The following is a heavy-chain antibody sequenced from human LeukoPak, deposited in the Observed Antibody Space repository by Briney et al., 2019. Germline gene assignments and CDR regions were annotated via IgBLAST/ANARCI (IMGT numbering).Heavy chain of an antibody. J-gene: IGHJ4*02. CDR1: GGPISSSGYY. Sequence: SETLSLTCTVSGGPISSSGYYWGWICQPPGKGLEWIGSIYYSGNTYYNASLKSRVTISVDTSKNQFSLKLSSVTAADTAVYYCARQGGYSYRILDYWGQGTLVTVSS. CDR3: ARQGGYSYRILDY. V-gene: IGHV4-39*01. D-gene: IGHD5-18*01. CDR2: IYYSGNT.